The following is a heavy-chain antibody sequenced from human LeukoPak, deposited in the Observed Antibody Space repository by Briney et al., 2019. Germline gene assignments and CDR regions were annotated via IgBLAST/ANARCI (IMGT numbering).Heavy chain of an antibody. CDR2: ISVCNGNT. CDR1: GYTFTGYG. J-gene: IGHJ4*02. Sequence: ASVKASCKAFGYTFTGYGISWVRQAPGQGLEWMGWISVCNGNTNYAQKLQGRVTMTTDTSTSTAYMELRSLRSDDTAVYYCAREGPYFDSQEPFDYWGQGTLVTVSS. V-gene: IGHV1-18*01. CDR3: AREGPYFDSQEPFDY. D-gene: IGHD3-9*01.